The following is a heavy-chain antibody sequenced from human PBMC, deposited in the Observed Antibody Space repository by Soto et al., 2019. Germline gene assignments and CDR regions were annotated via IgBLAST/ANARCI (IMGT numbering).Heavy chain of an antibody. Sequence: ASVKVSCKASGGTFSGYTISWVRQAPGQGLEWMGRIIPILGIANYAQKFQGRVTITADKSTSTAYMELSGLRSEDTAVYYCARARSPAACLGYWGQGTLVTVSS. CDR3: ARARSPAACLGY. D-gene: IGHD2-2*01. CDR1: GGTFSGYT. CDR2: IIPILGIA. J-gene: IGHJ4*02. V-gene: IGHV1-69*02.